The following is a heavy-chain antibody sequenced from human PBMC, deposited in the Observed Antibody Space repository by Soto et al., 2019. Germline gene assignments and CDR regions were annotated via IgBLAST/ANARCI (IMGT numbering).Heavy chain of an antibody. CDR3: ARDRKATTSPRYNWFDP. D-gene: IGHD4-17*01. CDR1: GGSFSGYY. Sequence: SETLSLTCAVYGGSFSGYYWSWIRQPPGKGLEWIGEINHSGSTNYNPSLKSRVSISVDTSDNQFSLKLSSVTAADTAVYYCARDRKATTSPRYNWFDPWGPGTLVTVSS. V-gene: IGHV4-34*01. CDR2: INHSGST. J-gene: IGHJ5*02.